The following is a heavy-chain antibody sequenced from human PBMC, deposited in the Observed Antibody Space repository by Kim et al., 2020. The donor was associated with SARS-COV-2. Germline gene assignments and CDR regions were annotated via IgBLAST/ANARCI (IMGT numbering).Heavy chain of an antibody. J-gene: IGHJ3*02. D-gene: IGHD1-26*01. Sequence: SETLSLTCTVSGGSISSYYWSWIRQPPGKGLEWIGYIYYSGSTNYNPSLKSRVTISVDTSKNQFSLKLSSVTAADTAVYYCASVLVGATQAFDIWGQGTMVTVSS. V-gene: IGHV4-59*08. CDR2: IYYSGST. CDR3: ASVLVGATQAFDI. CDR1: GGSISSYY.